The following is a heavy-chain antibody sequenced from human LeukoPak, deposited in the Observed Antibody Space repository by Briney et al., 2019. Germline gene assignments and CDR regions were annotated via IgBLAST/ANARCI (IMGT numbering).Heavy chain of an antibody. CDR3: AKVPHYDSSGYYRDY. D-gene: IGHD3-22*01. V-gene: IGHV3-53*01. J-gene: IGHJ4*02. CDR1: GFTVSSNY. CDR2: IYSGGST. Sequence: QPGGSLRLSCAASGFTVSSNYMSWVRQAPGKGLEWVSVIYSGGSTYYADSVKGRFTISRDNSKNTLYLQMNSLRAEDTAVYYCAKVPHYDSSGYYRDYWGQGTLVTVSS.